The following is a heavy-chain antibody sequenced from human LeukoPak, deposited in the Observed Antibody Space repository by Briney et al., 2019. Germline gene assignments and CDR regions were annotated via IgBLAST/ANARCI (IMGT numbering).Heavy chain of an antibody. CDR3: AKAVRGAADY. J-gene: IGHJ4*02. D-gene: IGHD3-10*01. Sequence: GGSLRLSCAASGFTFSSYGMHWVRQAPGKGLEWVAVISYDGSDKYYADSVKGRFTISRDNSKNTLYLQMNSLRAEDTAVYYCAKAVRGAADYWGQGTLVTVSS. CDR1: GFTFSSYG. V-gene: IGHV3-30*18. CDR2: ISYDGSDK.